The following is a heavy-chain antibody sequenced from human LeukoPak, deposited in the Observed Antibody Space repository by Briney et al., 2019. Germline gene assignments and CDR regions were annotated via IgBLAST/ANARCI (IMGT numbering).Heavy chain of an antibody. CDR2: ISWDGGGT. D-gene: IGHD3-22*01. V-gene: IGHV3-43D*04. CDR3: AKEDYYDSSGNLDY. J-gene: IGHJ4*02. Sequence: GGSLRLSCAASGFTFDDYAMHWVRQAPGKGLEWVSLISWDGGGTYYADSVKGRFTISRDNSKNSLYLQMNSLRAEDTALYYCAKEDYYDSSGNLDYWGQGTLVTVSS. CDR1: GFTFDDYA.